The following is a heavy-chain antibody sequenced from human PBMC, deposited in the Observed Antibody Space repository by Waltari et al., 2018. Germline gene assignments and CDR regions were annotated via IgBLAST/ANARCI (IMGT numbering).Heavy chain of an antibody. D-gene: IGHD1-20*01. Sequence: EVQLLESGGGLVQPGGSLRLYCQASGFTSVTHAINWVRQAPGKGLEWVSSISVSDATYYADSVKGRFTISRDYSDNTVYLQMDSLRADDTAVYFCAKPFYNWDDPLHSWGQGTPVTVSS. CDR1: GFTSVTHA. V-gene: IGHV3-23*01. CDR2: ISVSDAT. CDR3: AKPFYNWDDPLHS. J-gene: IGHJ1*01.